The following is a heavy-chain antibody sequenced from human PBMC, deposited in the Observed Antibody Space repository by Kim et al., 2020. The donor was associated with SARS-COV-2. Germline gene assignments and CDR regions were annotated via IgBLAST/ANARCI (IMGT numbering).Heavy chain of an antibody. D-gene: IGHD6-6*01. CDR3: ARGRGIRIAARRSWFDP. Sequence: ASVKVSCKASGYTFTSYDINWVRHATGQGLEWMGWMNPNSGNTGYAQKFQGRVTMTRNTSISTAYMELSSLRSEDTAVYYCARGRGIRIAARRSWFDPWGQGTLVTVSS. J-gene: IGHJ5*02. CDR2: MNPNSGNT. V-gene: IGHV1-8*01. CDR1: GYTFTSYD.